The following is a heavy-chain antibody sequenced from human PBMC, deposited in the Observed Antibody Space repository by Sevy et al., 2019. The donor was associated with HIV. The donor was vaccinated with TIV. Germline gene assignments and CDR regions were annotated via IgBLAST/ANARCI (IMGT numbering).Heavy chain of an antibody. J-gene: IGHJ4*02. V-gene: IGHV3-30-3*01. CDR2: ISYDGSSK. CDR3: TRDAGYSTGWYPSDY. D-gene: IGHD6-19*01. Sequence: GESLKISCAASGFSVSTHAMHWVRQAPGKGLEWVALISYDGSSKYYADSVKGRLTTSRDNSKNTLYLQMSSLRPDDTAVYYCTRDAGYSTGWYPSDYWGQGTLVTVSS. CDR1: GFSVSTHA.